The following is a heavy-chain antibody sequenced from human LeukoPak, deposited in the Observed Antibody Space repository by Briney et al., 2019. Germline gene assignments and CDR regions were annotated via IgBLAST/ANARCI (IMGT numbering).Heavy chain of an antibody. CDR1: GFTFSNYN. D-gene: IGHD1-7*01. Sequence: GGSLRLSCAASGFTFSNYNMNWVRQTPGKGLEWVSSITRDSIYTFYADSVKGRFTISRDNSKNTLYLQMNSLRAEDTAVYYCAKRRGLELLYYYYMDVWGKGTTVTVSS. CDR2: ITRDSIYT. CDR3: AKRRGLELLYYYYMDV. V-gene: IGHV3-21*04. J-gene: IGHJ6*03.